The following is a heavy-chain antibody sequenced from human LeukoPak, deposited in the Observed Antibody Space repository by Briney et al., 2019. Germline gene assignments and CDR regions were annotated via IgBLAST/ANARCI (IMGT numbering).Heavy chain of an antibody. CDR1: GYTFTSYY. V-gene: IGHV1-46*01. CDR3: ATDPGDILTGLWS. D-gene: IGHD3-9*01. Sequence: GASVKVSCKASGYTFTSYYMHLVRQAPGQGLEWMGIINPSGGSTSYAQKFQGRVTMTEDTSTDTAYMELSSLRSEDTAVYYCATDPGDILTGLWSWGQGTLVTVSS. J-gene: IGHJ4*02. CDR2: INPSGGST.